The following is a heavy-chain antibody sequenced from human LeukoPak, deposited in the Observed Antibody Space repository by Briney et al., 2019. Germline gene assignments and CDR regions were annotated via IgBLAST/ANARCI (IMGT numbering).Heavy chain of an antibody. CDR2: INHSGST. CDR3: ARGGGYVWGSYRS. V-gene: IGHV4-34*01. D-gene: IGHD3-16*02. J-gene: IGHJ5*02. Sequence: SETLSLTCAVHGGSFSGYYWSWIRQPPGKGLEWIGEINHSGSTNYNPSLKSRVTISVDTAKNQFSLKLSSVTAADTAVYYCARGGGYVWGSYRSWGQGTLVTVSS. CDR1: GGSFSGYY.